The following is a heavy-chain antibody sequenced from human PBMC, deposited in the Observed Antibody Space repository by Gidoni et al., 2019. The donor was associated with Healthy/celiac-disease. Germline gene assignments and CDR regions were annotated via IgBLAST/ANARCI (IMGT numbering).Heavy chain of an antibody. D-gene: IGHD3-22*01. V-gene: IGHV3-23*01. CDR1: GFTFTSYA. CDR3: AKDPFISYYDSSGYRLGGYFDY. CDR2: ISGSGGIT. Sequence: EVQLLASGGGLVQPGGSLRLSCADSGFTFTSYAMRWVRQAPGKGLGWVSAISGSGGITYYADSVKGRFTISRDNSKNTLYLQMNSLRAADTSVYYCAKDPFISYYDSSGYRLGGYFDYWGQGTLVTVSS. J-gene: IGHJ4*02.